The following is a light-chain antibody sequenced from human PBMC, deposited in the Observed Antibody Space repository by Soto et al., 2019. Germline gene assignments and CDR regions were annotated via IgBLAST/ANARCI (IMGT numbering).Light chain of an antibody. CDR1: QSVSIN. CDR2: GAS. V-gene: IGKV3-15*01. CDR3: QKCKIAPFP. J-gene: IGKJ4*01. Sequence: IVVKQSPATLSVSPGERATLSCRASQSVSINLAWYQQKPGQAPRLLIYGASTRATGIPARFSGSGSGTEFTLTISSLQPEDVATYYCQKCKIAPFPFGG.